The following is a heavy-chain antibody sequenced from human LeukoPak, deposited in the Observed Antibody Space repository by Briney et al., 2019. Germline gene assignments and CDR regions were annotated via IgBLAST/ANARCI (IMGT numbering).Heavy chain of an antibody. CDR1: GFTFSSYW. V-gene: IGHV3-7*01. CDR3: ARLDTGRSDF. Sequence: GGSLRLSCAASGFTFSSYWMSWVRQAPGKGLEWVATIRQDGSEKHCVDSVKGRFTISRDNAKNSLYLQMNSLRAEDTAQYYCARLDTGRSDFWGQGTLVTVSS. D-gene: IGHD1-1*01. J-gene: IGHJ4*02. CDR2: IRQDGSEK.